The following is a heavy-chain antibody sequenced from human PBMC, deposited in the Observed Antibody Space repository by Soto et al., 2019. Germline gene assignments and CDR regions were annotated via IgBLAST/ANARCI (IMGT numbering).Heavy chain of an antibody. Sequence: ASVQVSCKASGYTFTSYYMHWVRQAPGQGLAWMGIINPSGGSTSYEHKFQGRVTMTRDTSTRTVYMELSSLRSKDTAVYYCARDQVTTVTSSPDFWGQGTLVTVSS. CDR3: ARDQVTTVTSSPDF. D-gene: IGHD4-4*01. CDR1: GYTFTSYY. J-gene: IGHJ4*02. CDR2: INPSGGST. V-gene: IGHV1-46*01.